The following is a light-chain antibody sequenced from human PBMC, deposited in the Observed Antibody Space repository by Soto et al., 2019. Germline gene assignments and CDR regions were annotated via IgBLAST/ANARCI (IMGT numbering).Light chain of an antibody. CDR2: EVS. V-gene: IGLV2-8*01. J-gene: IGLJ3*02. CDR3: ASYAGSKV. CDR1: SSDVGAYNY. Sequence: QSVLTQPPSASGSPGQSVAISCTGTSSDVGAYNYVSWYQQHPGKAPKLIIYEVSKRPSGVPDRFSGSKSGNTASLTVSGLQADDEADYYCASYAGSKVFGGGTKLTVL.